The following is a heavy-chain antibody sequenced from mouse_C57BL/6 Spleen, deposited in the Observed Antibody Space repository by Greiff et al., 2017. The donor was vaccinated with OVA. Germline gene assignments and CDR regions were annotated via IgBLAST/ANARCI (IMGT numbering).Heavy chain of an antibody. CDR2: ISDGGSYT. V-gene: IGHV5-4*01. J-gene: IGHJ1*03. CDR3: ARDDYGSSYGYFDV. Sequence: EVKLVESGGGLVKPGGSLKLSCAASGFTFSSYAMSWVRQTPEKRLEWVATISDGGSYTYYPDNVKGRFTISRDNAKNNLYLQMSHLKSEDTAMYYCARDDYGSSYGYFDVWGTGTTGTVSS. D-gene: IGHD1-1*01. CDR1: GFTFSSYA.